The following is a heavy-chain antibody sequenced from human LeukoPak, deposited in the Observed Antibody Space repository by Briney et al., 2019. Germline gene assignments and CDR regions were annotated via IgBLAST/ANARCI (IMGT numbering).Heavy chain of an antibody. CDR1: GFTFSSYW. CDR3: GRFTRSGDSVY. D-gene: IGHD7-27*01. CDR2: IKQDGSEK. Sequence: GGSLRLSCAASGFTFSSYWMSWVRQAPGKGLEWMANIKQDGSEKQYVDSVKGRFAISRDNAENSLYLQMNSLKAEDTAVYYCGRFTRSGDSVYWGQGTLVIVSS. V-gene: IGHV3-7*04. J-gene: IGHJ4*02.